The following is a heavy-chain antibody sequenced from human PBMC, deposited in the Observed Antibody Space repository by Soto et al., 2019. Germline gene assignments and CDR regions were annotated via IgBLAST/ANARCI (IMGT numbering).Heavy chain of an antibody. D-gene: IGHD6-13*01. Sequence: GGSLRLSCAASGFTVSSNYMSWVRQAPGKGLEWVSVIYSGGSTYYADSVKGRFTISRDNSKNTLYLQMNSLRAEDTAVYYCARGGEGYSSSWLDLKFDYWGQGTLVTVSS. CDR3: ARGGEGYSSSWLDLKFDY. CDR1: GFTVSSNY. CDR2: IYSGGST. V-gene: IGHV3-53*01. J-gene: IGHJ4*02.